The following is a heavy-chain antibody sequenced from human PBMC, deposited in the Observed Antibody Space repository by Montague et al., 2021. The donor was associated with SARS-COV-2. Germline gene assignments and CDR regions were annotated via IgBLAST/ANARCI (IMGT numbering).Heavy chain of an antibody. CDR3: AREWGSYSGRFDY. D-gene: IGHD1-26*01. Sequence: TLSLTCTVSGDSITSGSYYWNWVRQPAGKGLEWVGRSYTSGSIDYNPSLKSRLTISVDTSKNQFSLKPSSVTAADTAVYFCAREWGSYSGRFDYWGQGALVTVSS. CDR2: SYTSGSI. V-gene: IGHV4-61*02. CDR1: GDSITSGSYY. J-gene: IGHJ4*02.